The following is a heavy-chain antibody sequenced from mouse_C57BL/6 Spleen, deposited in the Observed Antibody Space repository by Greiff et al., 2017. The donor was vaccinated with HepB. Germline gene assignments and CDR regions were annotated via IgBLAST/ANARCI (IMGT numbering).Heavy chain of an antibody. J-gene: IGHJ1*03. D-gene: IGHD1-1*01. Sequence: EVQGVESGEGLVKPGGSLKLSCAASGFTFSSYAMSWVRQTPEKRLEWVAYISSGGDYIYYADTVKGRFTISRDNARNTLYLQMSSLKSEDTALYYCTGEVFLRYWYFDVWGTGTTVTVSS. CDR3: TGEVFLRYWYFDV. CDR1: GFTFSSYA. V-gene: IGHV5-9-1*02. CDR2: ISSGGDYI.